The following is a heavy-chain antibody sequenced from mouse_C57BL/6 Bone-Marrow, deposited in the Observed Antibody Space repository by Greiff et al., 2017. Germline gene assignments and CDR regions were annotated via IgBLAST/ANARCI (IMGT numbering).Heavy chain of an antibody. CDR1: GFNIKDDY. CDR3: TSLLSLDY. V-gene: IGHV14-4*01. D-gene: IGHD2-10*01. Sequence: VQLQQSGAELVRPGASVKLSCTASGFNIKDDYLHWVKQRPEQGLEWIGWIDTENGDTEYASKFQGKATITADTSSNTAYLQLGRLTSEDTAVYYCTSLLSLDYWGQGTTLTVSS. J-gene: IGHJ2*01. CDR2: IDTENGDT.